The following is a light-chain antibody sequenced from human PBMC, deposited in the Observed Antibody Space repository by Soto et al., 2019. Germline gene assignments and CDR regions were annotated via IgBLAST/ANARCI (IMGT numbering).Light chain of an antibody. CDR1: SSDVGGYNY. CDR3: SSYTSSSIRYV. Sequence: HSALTQPASVSGSPGQSITISCIGTSSDVGGYNYVSWYQQHPGKAPKLMIYDVSNRPSGVSSRFSGSKSGNTASLTISGLQAEDGADYYCSSYTSSSIRYVFGTGNKVTVL. V-gene: IGLV2-14*01. J-gene: IGLJ1*01. CDR2: DVS.